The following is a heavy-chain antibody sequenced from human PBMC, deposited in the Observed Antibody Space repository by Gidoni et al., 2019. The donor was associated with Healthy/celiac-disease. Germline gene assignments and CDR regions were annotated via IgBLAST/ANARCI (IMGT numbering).Heavy chain of an antibody. CDR1: GFTFSSYA. Sequence: EVQLLESGGGLVQPGGSLRLSCAASGFTFSSYAMRWVRQAPGKGLEWVSASSGRGGSTYYADSVKGRFTISRDNSKNTLYLQMNSLRAEDTAVYYCAKGGVGYDIRPWGQGTLVTVSS. D-gene: IGHD3-9*01. CDR2: SSGRGGST. CDR3: AKGGVGYDIRP. J-gene: IGHJ5*02. V-gene: IGHV3-23*01.